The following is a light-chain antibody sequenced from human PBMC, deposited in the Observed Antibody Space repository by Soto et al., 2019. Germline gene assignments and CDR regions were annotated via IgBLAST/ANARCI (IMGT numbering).Light chain of an antibody. J-gene: IGLJ3*02. Sequence: QSVLTQPPSESGTPGQRVTISCSGSSSNIGNNAVNWYQQFPGTAPKLLIYDNIQRPSGVPDRFSGSKSGTSASLAISGLQSEDEADYYCAAWGDNLNGWVFGGGTKLTVL. CDR3: AAWGDNLNGWV. CDR1: SSNIGNNA. V-gene: IGLV1-44*01. CDR2: DNI.